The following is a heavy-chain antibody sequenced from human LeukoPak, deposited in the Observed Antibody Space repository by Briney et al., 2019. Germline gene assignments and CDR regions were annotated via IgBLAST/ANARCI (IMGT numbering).Heavy chain of an antibody. CDR1: AFIFSSYA. Sequence: GGSLRLSCAGSAFIFSSYAMSWVRQAPGKGLEWVSGISGSGGSTYYADSVKGRFTISRDNSKNTLYLQMNSLRAEDTAVYYCAKVGERDVWGQGTTVTVSS. V-gene: IGHV3-23*01. D-gene: IGHD1-26*01. CDR2: ISGSGGST. CDR3: AKVGERDV. J-gene: IGHJ6*02.